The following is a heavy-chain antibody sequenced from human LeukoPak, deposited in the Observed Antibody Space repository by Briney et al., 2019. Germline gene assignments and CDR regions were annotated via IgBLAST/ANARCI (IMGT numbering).Heavy chain of an antibody. D-gene: IGHD1-26*01. CDR1: GFTVSSNY. V-gene: IGHV3-66*01. J-gene: IGHJ6*02. CDR2: IYSGGST. CDR3: ARDNSGSYYDYYYGMDV. Sequence: GGSLRLSCAASGFTVSSNYMSWVRQAPGKGLEWVSVIYSGGSTYYADSVKGRFAISRDNSKNTLYLQMNSLRAEDTAVYYCARDNSGSYYDYYYGMDVWGQGTTVTVSS.